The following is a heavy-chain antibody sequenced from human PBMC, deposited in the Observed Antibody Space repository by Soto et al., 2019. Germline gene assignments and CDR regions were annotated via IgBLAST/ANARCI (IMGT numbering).Heavy chain of an antibody. CDR3: ALHYGSGSNYYYYGMDV. J-gene: IGHJ6*04. CDR1: GGTFSSYA. CDR2: IIPIFGTA. V-gene: IGHV1-69*12. D-gene: IGHD3-10*01. Sequence: QVQLVQSGAEVKKPGSSVKVSCKASGGTFSSYAISWVRQAPGQGLEWMGGIIPIFGTADYAQKFQGRVKITADESTRTAYMELSSLRSEDTAVYYCALHYGSGSNYYYYGMDVWGKGTTVTVS.